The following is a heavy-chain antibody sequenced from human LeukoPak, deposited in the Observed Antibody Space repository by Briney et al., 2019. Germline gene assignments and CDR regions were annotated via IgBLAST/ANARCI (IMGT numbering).Heavy chain of an antibody. CDR2: IWYDGSNK. CDR1: GFTFSSYG. D-gene: IGHD1-26*01. CDR3: ARDPSGSYYPNNAFDI. Sequence: GGSLRLSCAASGFTFSSYGMHWVRQAPGKGLEWVAVIWYDGSNKYYADSVKGRFTISRDNSKNTLYLQMNSLRAEDTAVYYCARDPSGSYYPNNAFDIWGQGTMVTVSS. J-gene: IGHJ3*02. V-gene: IGHV3-33*01.